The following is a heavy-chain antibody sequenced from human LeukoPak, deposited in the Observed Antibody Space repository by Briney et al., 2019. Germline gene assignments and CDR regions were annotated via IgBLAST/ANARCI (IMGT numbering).Heavy chain of an antibody. D-gene: IGHD3-9*01. CDR3: ARGRYDILTGYYYYSYAMDV. V-gene: IGHV6-1*01. CDR2: TYYRSKWYK. Sequence: SQTLSLTCAISGESVSSNSAAWNWIRQSPSRGLEWLGKTYYRSKWYKDYAVSVKSRISISPDTSKNQFSLQLNSVAPEDTAVYYCARGRYDILTGYYYYSYAMDVWGQGTTVTVSS. J-gene: IGHJ6*02. CDR1: GESVSSNSAA.